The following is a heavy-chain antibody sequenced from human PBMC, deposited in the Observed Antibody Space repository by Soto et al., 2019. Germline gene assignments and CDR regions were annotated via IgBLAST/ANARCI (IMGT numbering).Heavy chain of an antibody. J-gene: IGHJ6*02. CDR2: IYYSGST. V-gene: IGHV4-30-4*01. CDR3: ARGQLTPYGDYATGFYYYYGMDV. Sequence: SETLSLTCTVSGGSISSGDYYWSWIRQPPGKGLEWIGYIYYSGSTYYNPSLKSRVTISVDTSKNQFSLKLSSVTAADTAVYYCARGQLTPYGDYATGFYYYYGMDVWGQGTTVTVSS. CDR1: GGSISSGDYY. D-gene: IGHD4-17*01.